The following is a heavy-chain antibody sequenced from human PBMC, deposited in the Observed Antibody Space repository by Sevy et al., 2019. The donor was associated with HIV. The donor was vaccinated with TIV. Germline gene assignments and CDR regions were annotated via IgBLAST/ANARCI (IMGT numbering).Heavy chain of an antibody. J-gene: IGHJ4*02. Sequence: GSLRLSCAASGFTFSSYAMSWVRQAPGKGLEWVSAISGSGGRTYYADSVKGRFTISRDNSKNTLYLQMNSLRAEDTAVYYCAKGITMVRGAFDYWGQGTLVTVSS. D-gene: IGHD3-10*01. CDR1: GFTFSSYA. CDR2: ISGSGGRT. V-gene: IGHV3-23*01. CDR3: AKGITMVRGAFDY.